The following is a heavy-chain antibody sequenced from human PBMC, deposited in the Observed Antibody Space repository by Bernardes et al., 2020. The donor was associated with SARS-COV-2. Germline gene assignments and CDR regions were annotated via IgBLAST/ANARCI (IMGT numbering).Heavy chain of an antibody. Sequence: GGALRPSCAASGFTFSSYGMHWVRPAPGKGLGGVGVISYDGSNKYYADSVKGRFTISRDNSKNTLYLQMNSLRAEDTAVYYCAKDPRTYDSSGYWVYWGQGTLVTVSS. V-gene: IGHV3-30*18. D-gene: IGHD3-22*01. CDR2: ISYDGSNK. CDR3: AKDPRTYDSSGYWVY. J-gene: IGHJ4*02. CDR1: GFTFSSYG.